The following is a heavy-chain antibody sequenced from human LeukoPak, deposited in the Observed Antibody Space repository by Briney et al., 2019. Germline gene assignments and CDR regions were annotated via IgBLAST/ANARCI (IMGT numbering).Heavy chain of an antibody. V-gene: IGHV3-49*03. J-gene: IGHJ4*02. CDR1: GFTFGDYA. CDR2: IRSKAYGETA. CDR3: TRDRGAYNLYDY. D-gene: IGHD1-1*01. Sequence: GGSLRLSCTASGFTFGDYAMSWIRQAPGKGLEWVGFIRSKAYGETADYAASVKGRFTISGDDSKAIAYLQMNSLKTEDTAVYHCTRDRGAYNLYDYWGQGTLVTVSS.